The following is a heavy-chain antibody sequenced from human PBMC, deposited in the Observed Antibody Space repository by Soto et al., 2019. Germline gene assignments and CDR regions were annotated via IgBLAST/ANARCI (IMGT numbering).Heavy chain of an antibody. CDR2: IYYSGST. J-gene: IGHJ6*03. V-gene: IGHV4-59*01. D-gene: IGHD3-3*01. CDR1: GGSISSYY. CDR3: ARVGDFWSGSHYYYYMDV. Sequence: QVQLQGSGPGLVKPSETLSLTCTVSGGSISSYYWSWIRQPPGKGLEWIGYIYYSGSTNYNPSLKRRVTISVDTSKNQFSLKLSSVTAADTAVYYCARVGDFWSGSHYYYYMDVWGKGTTVTVSS.